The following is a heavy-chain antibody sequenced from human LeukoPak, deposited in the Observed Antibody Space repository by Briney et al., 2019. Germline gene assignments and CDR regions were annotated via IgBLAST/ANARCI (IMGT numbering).Heavy chain of an antibody. J-gene: IGHJ4*02. CDR2: ISSSGSTI. V-gene: IGHV3-11*01. D-gene: IGHD2-2*02. Sequence: GGSLRLSCAASGFTFSDYYMSWIRQAPGRGLEWVSYISSSGSTIYYADSVKGRFTISRDNAKNSLYLQMNSLRAEDTAVYYCAKGDCSSTSCYIDYWGQGTLVTVSS. CDR3: AKGDCSSTSCYIDY. CDR1: GFTFSDYY.